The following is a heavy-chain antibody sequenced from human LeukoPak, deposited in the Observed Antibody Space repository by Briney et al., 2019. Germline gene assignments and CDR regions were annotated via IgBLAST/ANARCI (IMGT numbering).Heavy chain of an antibody. CDR3: ASAYHCSGGSCYPPRH. V-gene: IGHV1-69*05. Sequence: ASVKVSCKASGGTFSSYAISWVRQAPGQGLEWMGGIIPIFGTANYAQKFQGRVTITTDESTSTAYMELSSLRPEDTAVYYCASAYHCSGGSCYPPRHWGQGTLVTVSS. CDR1: GGTFSSYA. J-gene: IGHJ4*02. CDR2: IIPIFGTA. D-gene: IGHD2-15*01.